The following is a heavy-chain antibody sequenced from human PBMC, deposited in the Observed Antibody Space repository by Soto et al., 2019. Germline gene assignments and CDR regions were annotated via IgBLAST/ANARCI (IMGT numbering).Heavy chain of an antibody. Sequence: QQHLVEYGGGVVQPGRSLRLSCAASGFSFNNYALHWVRQAPGKGLEWVAVISYSGIKENYADSVKGRFTISRDISKNTLYLQMNSRRTEDTAVYYCARAPEDSTETLDSWGQGTRVTVSS. J-gene: IGHJ4*02. V-gene: IGHV3-30*04. CDR3: ARAPEDSTETLDS. CDR1: GFSFNNYA. CDR2: ISYSGIKE.